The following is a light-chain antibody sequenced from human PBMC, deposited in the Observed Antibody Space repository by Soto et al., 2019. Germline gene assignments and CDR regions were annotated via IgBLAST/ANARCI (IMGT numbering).Light chain of an antibody. J-gene: IGLJ1*01. V-gene: IGLV4-69*01. Sequence: LVLTQSPSASASLGASVKLTCTLSSGHSNYAIAWHQQQPEKGPRYLMILNSDGSHSTGDGIPDRFSGSSSGAERYLTISSLQSEDEADYYCQTWGTGIQVFGTGTKLTVL. CDR3: QTWGTGIQV. CDR2: LNSDGSH. CDR1: SGHSNYA.